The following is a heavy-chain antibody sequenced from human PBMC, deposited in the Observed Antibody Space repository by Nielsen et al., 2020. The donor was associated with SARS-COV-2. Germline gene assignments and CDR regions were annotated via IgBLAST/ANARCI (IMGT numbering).Heavy chain of an antibody. CDR3: ARGGYDILTGYSYYFDY. CDR2: IYYSGST. CDR1: GGSISSYY. Sequence: SETLSLTCTVSGGSISSYYWSWIRQPPGKGLEWIGYIYYSGSTNYNPSLKSRVTISVDTSKNQFSLKLSSVTAADTAVYYCARGGYDILTGYSYYFDYWGQGTLVTVSS. D-gene: IGHD3-9*01. V-gene: IGHV4-59*01. J-gene: IGHJ4*02.